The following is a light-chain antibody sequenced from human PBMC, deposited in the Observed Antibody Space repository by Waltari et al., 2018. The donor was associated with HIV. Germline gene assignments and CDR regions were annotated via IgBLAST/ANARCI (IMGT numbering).Light chain of an antibody. V-gene: IGLV2-23*02. CDR3: CSYAGTTDFFV. Sequence: QSALTQQASVSGSLGQSITIPCNGTRHDIGKYNLVSLYQQYPAKTPKLLIFEVNRSPSGISGRFSGSKSYNSASLTISGLQSEDEADYFCCSYAGTTDFFVFGSGTQLAVL. CDR1: RHDIGKYNL. CDR2: EVN. J-gene: IGLJ1*01.